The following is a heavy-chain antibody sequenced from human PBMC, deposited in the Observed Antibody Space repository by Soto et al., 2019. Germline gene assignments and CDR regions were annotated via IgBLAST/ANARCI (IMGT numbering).Heavy chain of an antibody. CDR1: GGTFGSDA. J-gene: IGHJ5*02. V-gene: IGHV1-69*06. Sequence: ASVKVSCKASGGTFGSDAITWVRQAPGQGLEWVGRIIPIFGTTNYAQNLQGRVTISADKSTLTSYMELHSLTSDDTALYYCARDRTDSGYYTNWLDPWGQGTQVTASS. CDR3: ARDRTDSGYYTNWLDP. CDR2: IIPIFGTT. D-gene: IGHD3-22*01.